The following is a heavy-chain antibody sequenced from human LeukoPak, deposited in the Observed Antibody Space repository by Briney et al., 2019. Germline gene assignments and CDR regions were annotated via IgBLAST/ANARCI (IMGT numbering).Heavy chain of an antibody. V-gene: IGHV4-39*07. D-gene: IGHD4-17*01. CDR1: GRILSSSDYY. J-gene: IGHJ4*02. Sequence: SEILSLTCTVSGRILSSSDYYWGWIRQPPGKGLEWIGSIYYSGSTSYNPSLKSRVTISVDTSKNQFSLKLSSVTAADTAVYFCAGDYGDYYFDYWGQGTLVTVSS. CDR2: IYYSGST. CDR3: AGDYGDYYFDY.